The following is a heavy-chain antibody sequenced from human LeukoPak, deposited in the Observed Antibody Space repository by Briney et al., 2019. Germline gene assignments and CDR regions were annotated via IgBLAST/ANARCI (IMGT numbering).Heavy chain of an antibody. V-gene: IGHV1-2*02. CDR3: ARPGIAVAGTGVVDAFDI. Sequence: ASVKVSCKASGYTFTGYYMHWVRQAPGRGLEWMGWINPNSGGTNYAQKFQGRVTMTRDTSISTAYMELSRLRSDDTAVYYCARPGIAVAGTGVVDAFDIWGQGTMITVSS. CDR1: GYTFTGYY. CDR2: INPNSGGT. D-gene: IGHD6-19*01. J-gene: IGHJ3*02.